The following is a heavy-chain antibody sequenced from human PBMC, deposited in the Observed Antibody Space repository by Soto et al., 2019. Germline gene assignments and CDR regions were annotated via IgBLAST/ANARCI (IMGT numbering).Heavy chain of an antibody. CDR1: GGSISSADYY. J-gene: IGHJ4*01. CDR3: ASIWFGDFDY. Sequence: SSETLSLTCTVSGGSISSADYYWCWIRQPPGKGLEWIGYFHSSGATYKDPSLKSRVTISVDTSKNQISLKLDSVTAADTAVYYCASIWFGDFDYWGHGTLVTVS. D-gene: IGHD3-10*01. V-gene: IGHV4-30-4*01. CDR2: FHSSGAT.